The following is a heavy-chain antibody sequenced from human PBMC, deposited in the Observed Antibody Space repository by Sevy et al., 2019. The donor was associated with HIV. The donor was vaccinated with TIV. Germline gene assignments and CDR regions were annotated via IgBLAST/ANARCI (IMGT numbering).Heavy chain of an antibody. V-gene: IGHV1-69*13. D-gene: IGHD3-10*01. CDR1: GGTFSSYA. CDR3: ARHGANGSGREWFDP. Sequence: ASVKVSCKASGGTFSSYAISWVRQAPGQGLEWMGGIIPIFGTANYAQKFQGRVTITADESTSKAYMELSSLRSEDTAVYYCARHGANGSGREWFDPWGQGTLVTVSS. J-gene: IGHJ5*02. CDR2: IIPIFGTA.